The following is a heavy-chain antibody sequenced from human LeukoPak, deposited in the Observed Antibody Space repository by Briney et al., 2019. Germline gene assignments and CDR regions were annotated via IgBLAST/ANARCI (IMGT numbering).Heavy chain of an antibody. CDR3: ARGAGPELLWFGDTSSSTPFDY. V-gene: IGHV3-7*01. CDR2: IKQDGSEK. Sequence: ETLSLTCTVSGGSLSSSSYYWGWIRQPPGKGLEWVANIKQDGSEKYYVDSVKGRFTISRDNAKNSLYLQMNSLRAEDTAVYYCARGAGPELLWFGDTSSSTPFDYWGQGTLVTVSS. CDR1: GGSLSSSSYY. J-gene: IGHJ4*02. D-gene: IGHD3-10*01.